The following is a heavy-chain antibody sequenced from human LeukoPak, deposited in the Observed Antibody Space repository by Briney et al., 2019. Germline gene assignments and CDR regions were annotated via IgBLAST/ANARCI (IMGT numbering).Heavy chain of an antibody. J-gene: IGHJ4*02. CDR2: IYSGGST. D-gene: IGHD6-13*01. Sequence: GGSLRLSCAASGFTVSSNYMSWVRQAPGKGLEWASIIYSGGSTYYADSVKGRFTISRDNFKNTLYLQMNSLRAEDTAMYYCARGGSSSWFDYWGQGTLVTVSS. V-gene: IGHV3-53*01. CDR3: ARGGSSSWFDY. CDR1: GFTVSSNY.